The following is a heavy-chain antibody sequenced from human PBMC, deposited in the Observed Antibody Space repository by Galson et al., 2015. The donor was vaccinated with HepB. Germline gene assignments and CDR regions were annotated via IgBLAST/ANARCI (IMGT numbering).Heavy chain of an antibody. Sequence: SLRLSCAGSGFAVSSNYMSWVRQAPGKGLEWVSVIYSDGKTFYGDSVKGRFTISRDNSQNTLYLQMNRLRVEDTAVYYCARSLGDQTTSDSWGQGTLVTVSS. CDR1: GFAVSSNY. J-gene: IGHJ4*02. D-gene: IGHD3-16*01. CDR2: IYSDGKT. V-gene: IGHV3-66*01. CDR3: ARSLGDQTTSDS.